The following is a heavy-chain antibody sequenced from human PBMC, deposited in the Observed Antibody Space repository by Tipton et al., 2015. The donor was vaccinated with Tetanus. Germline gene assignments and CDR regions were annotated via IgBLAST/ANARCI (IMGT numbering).Heavy chain of an antibody. CDR1: GDSVSSNSAA. J-gene: IGHJ6*02. D-gene: IGHD3-10*01. CDR2: TYYRSKWYN. CDR3: ARDYGSGSYPSYYYGMDV. Sequence: GLVKPSQTLSLTCAISGDSVSSNSAAWNWIRQSPSRGLEWLGRTYYRSKWYNDYAVSVKSRITINPDTSKNQFSLQLNSVTPEDTAVYYCARDYGSGSYPSYYYGMDVWGQGTTVTVSS. V-gene: IGHV6-1*01.